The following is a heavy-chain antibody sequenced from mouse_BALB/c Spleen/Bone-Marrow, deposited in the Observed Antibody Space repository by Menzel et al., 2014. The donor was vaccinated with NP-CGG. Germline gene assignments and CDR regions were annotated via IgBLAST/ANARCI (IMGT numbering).Heavy chain of an antibody. CDR1: GFTFSSYT. CDR2: ISNGGGST. Sequence: EVQGVESGGGLVQPGGSLKLSCAASGFTFSSYTMSWVRQTPEKRLEWVAYISNGGGSTYYPDTVKGRFTISRDNAKNPLCLQMSSLKSEDKDMYYCGRHGVRREWSFDVWGAGTTVTVSS. V-gene: IGHV5-12-2*01. D-gene: IGHD2-14*01. J-gene: IGHJ1*01. CDR3: GRHGVRREWSFDV.